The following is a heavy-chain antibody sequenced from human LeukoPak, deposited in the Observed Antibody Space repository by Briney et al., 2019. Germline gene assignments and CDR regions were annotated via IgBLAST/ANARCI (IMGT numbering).Heavy chain of an antibody. CDR3: ARVSRWLEAEYFQH. CDR1: GGSISSGGYY. V-gene: IGHV4-31*03. Sequence: SQTLSLTCTVSGGSISSGGYYWSWIRQHPGTGLEWIGYIYYSGSTYYNPSLKSRVTVSVDTSKNQFSLKLSSVTAADTAVYYCARVSRWLEAEYFQHWGQGTLVTVSS. J-gene: IGHJ1*01. CDR2: IYYSGST. D-gene: IGHD6-13*01.